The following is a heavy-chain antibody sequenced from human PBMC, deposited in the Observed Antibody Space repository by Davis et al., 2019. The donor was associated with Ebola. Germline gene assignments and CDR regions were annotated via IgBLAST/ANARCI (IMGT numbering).Heavy chain of an antibody. CDR2: MNPNSGNT. V-gene: IGHV1-8*01. CDR3: AREIKRATQGSYFDY. Sequence: ASVKVSCKASGYTFTNYDVEWVRQATGQGLEWMGWMNPNSGNTGFAQKFQGRVTITRSTSINTAYMELTSLTSEDSAVYYCAREIKRATQGSYFDYWGQGTLVTVSS. CDR1: GYTFTNYD. J-gene: IGHJ4*02.